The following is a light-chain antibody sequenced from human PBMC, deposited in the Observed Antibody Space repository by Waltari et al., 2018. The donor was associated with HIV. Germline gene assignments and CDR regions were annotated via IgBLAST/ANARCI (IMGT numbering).Light chain of an antibody. V-gene: IGKV1-39*01. J-gene: IGKJ2*01. CDR1: QGINTY. CDR2: TAS. Sequence: DIQMTQSPSSLSASIGDRVTITCRASQGINTYLSWYQKKPGKAPRLLIHTASSLHAGVPSRFSGSRSGTNVTLTISSLQPEDFATYYCLQTYSFPFTFGHGATMDIK. CDR3: LQTYSFPFT.